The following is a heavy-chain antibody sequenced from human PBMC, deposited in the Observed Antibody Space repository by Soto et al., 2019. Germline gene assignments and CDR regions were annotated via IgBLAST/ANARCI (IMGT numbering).Heavy chain of an antibody. Sequence: QVQLQESGPGLVKPSQTLSLTCTVSGGSISSGGYYWSWIRQHPGKGLEWIGYIYYSGSTYYNPSLKSRVTISVDTSKNQFSLKLSSVTAADTAVYYCARAYYESSGYYSWYFDYWGQGTLVTVSS. J-gene: IGHJ4*02. CDR1: GGSISSGGYY. D-gene: IGHD3-22*01. CDR2: IYYSGST. CDR3: ARAYYESSGYYSWYFDY. V-gene: IGHV4-31*03.